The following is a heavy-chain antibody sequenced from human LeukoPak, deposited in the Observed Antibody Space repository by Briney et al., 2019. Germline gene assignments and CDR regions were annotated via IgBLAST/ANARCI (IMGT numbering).Heavy chain of an antibody. CDR3: TRQGYGDYDGY. D-gene: IGHD4-17*01. CDR1: GFTFSGSA. V-gene: IGHV3-73*01. Sequence: GGALRLSCAASGFTFSGSAMHWVRQASGKGLEGVGRIRSKANSYATAYAASVKGRFTISRDDSKNTAYLQMNSLKTEDTAVYYCTRQGYGDYDGYWGQGTLVTVSS. CDR2: IRSKANSYAT. J-gene: IGHJ4*02.